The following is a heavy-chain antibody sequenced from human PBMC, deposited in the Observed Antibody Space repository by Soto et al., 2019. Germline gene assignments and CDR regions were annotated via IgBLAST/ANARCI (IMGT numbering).Heavy chain of an antibody. CDR2: ISAYNGNT. CDR1: GYTFTSYG. J-gene: IGHJ4*02. CDR3: AGDATPPYGDYFSRFDY. V-gene: IGHV1-18*04. D-gene: IGHD4-17*01. Sequence: GAPVKVSCNASGYTFTSYGISWVRQAPGQGLEWMGWISAYNGNTNYAQKLQGRVSMTTDTSTSTAYMELRSLRSDDTAVYYCAGDATPPYGDYFSRFDYWGQGTLVTISS.